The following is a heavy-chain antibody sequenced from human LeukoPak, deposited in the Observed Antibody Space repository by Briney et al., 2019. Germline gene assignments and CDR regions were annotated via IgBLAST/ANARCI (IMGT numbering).Heavy chain of an antibody. D-gene: IGHD2-2*01. CDR1: GYSFTNYW. V-gene: IGHV5-51*01. CDR2: IYPDDSDT. CDR3: ARRRRPATDAFDI. Sequence: GESLKISCKASGYSFTNYWIGWVRQMPGNDLEWMGIIYPDDSDTRYSPSFQGQVTISADKSISTAYLQWSSLKSSDTAIYYCARRRRPATDAFDIWGQGTMVIVSS. J-gene: IGHJ3*02.